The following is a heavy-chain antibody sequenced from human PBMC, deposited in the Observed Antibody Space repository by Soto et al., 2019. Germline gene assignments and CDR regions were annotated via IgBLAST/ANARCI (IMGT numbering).Heavy chain of an antibody. V-gene: IGHV1-18*01. CDR1: GYTFTSYG. CDR3: ARDVPLFDWFINPDY. Sequence: QVQLVQSGAEVKKPGASVKVSCKASGYTFTSYGISWVRQAPGQGLEWLGWISAYNGNTNYAQKLQGRVTMTTDTSTSTAYMELRSLRSDDTAVYYCARDVPLFDWFINPDYWGQGTLVTVSS. D-gene: IGHD3-9*01. CDR2: ISAYNGNT. J-gene: IGHJ4*02.